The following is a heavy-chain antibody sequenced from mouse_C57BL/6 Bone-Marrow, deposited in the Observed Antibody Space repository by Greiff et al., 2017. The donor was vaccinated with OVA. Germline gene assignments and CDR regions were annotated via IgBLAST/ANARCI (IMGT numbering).Heavy chain of an antibody. CDR3: TTWGYGSSWDWFAY. CDR2: IDPENGDT. CDR1: GFNIKDDY. Sequence: EVKLVESGAELVRPGASVKLSCTASGFNIKDDYMHWVKQRPEQGLEWIGWIDPENGDTEYASKFQGKATITADTSSNTAYLQLSSLTSEDTAVYYCTTWGYGSSWDWFAYWGQGTLVTVSA. D-gene: IGHD1-1*01. V-gene: IGHV14-4*01. J-gene: IGHJ3*01.